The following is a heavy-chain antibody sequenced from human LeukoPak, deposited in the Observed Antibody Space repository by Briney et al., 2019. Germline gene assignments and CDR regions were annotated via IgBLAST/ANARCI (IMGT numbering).Heavy chain of an antibody. D-gene: IGHD5-24*01. CDR2: IDPSGGST. Sequence: ASVKVSCKSSGYTFTRYYMHWVRQAPGQGLEWMGIIDPSGGSTSYAQNFQGGITMTRDATTSTVYLELSSLRSEDTAVYYCARDFGEMPNYWGQGTLVTVSS. J-gene: IGHJ4*02. CDR3: ARDFGEMPNY. CDR1: GYTFTRYY. V-gene: IGHV1-46*01.